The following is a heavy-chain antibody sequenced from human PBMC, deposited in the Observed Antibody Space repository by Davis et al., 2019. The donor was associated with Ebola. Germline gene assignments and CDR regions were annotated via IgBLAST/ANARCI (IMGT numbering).Heavy chain of an antibody. CDR2: INHSGST. CDR1: GGSFSGYY. Sequence: SETLSLTCAVYGGSFSGYYWSWIRQPPGKGLEWIGEINHSGSTNYNPSLKSRVTISVDTSKNQFSLKLSSVTAADTAEYYCARTRVVAATSFYYYYYGMDVWGQGTTVTVSS. CDR3: ARTRVVAATSFYYYYYGMDV. V-gene: IGHV4-34*01. D-gene: IGHD2-15*01. J-gene: IGHJ6*02.